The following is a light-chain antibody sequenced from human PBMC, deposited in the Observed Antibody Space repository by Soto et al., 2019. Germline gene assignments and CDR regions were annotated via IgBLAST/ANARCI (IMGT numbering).Light chain of an antibody. Sequence: EIVLTHSPSTLSLSPVERATLSCGASQSVSSSYLAWYQQKPGLAPRLLIYDASSRATGIPDRFSGSGSGTDFTLTISRLEPEDFAVYYCQQYGSSPITFGQGTRLEIK. CDR2: DAS. V-gene: IGKV3D-20*01. CDR3: QQYGSSPIT. CDR1: QSVSSSY. J-gene: IGKJ5*01.